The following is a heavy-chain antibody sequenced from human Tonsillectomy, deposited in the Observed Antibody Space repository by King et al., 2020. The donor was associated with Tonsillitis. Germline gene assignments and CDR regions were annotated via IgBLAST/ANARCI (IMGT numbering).Heavy chain of an antibody. V-gene: IGHV4-39*01. D-gene: IGHD7-27*01. CDR2: VYYSGST. CDR3: ASTFLRGSGTNWAPHDAFHI. CDR1: GGSIYSSSYY. J-gene: IGHJ3*02. Sequence: QLQESGPGLVKPSETLSLTCTVSGGSIYSSSYYWGWIRQPPGKGLEWIGSVYYSGSTYYNSSLKSRVTIAVDTSKNQFSLNLSSVTAADTAVYYCASTFLRGSGTNWAPHDAFHIWGQGTIVTVSS.